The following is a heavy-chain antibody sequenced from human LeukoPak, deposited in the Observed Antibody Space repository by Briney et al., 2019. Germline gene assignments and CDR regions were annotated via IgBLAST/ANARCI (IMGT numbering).Heavy chain of an antibody. J-gene: IGHJ5*02. V-gene: IGHV3-74*01. CDR3: ARDLRSADH. Sequence: PGGSLRLSCAASGFTFSSYWMVWVRQAPGKGLVWVSRINGDGTRRGYADSVRGRFTISRDNAKNTVDLQMDSLGPEDTALYYCARDLRSADHWGQGVLVTVSS. CDR2: INGDGTRR. CDR1: GFTFSSYW.